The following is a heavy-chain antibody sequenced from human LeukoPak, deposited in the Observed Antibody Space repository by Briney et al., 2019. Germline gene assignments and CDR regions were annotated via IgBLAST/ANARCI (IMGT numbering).Heavy chain of an antibody. V-gene: IGHV4-59*08. CDR1: GGSISSYY. CDR2: VYYTGTT. J-gene: IGHJ3*01. Sequence: SETLSLTCTVSGGSISSYYWSWIRQPPGKGLGWIGYVYYTGTTNYNPSLKSRVTISVDISKNHFSLKLSSVTAADTAVYYCASGYFGDAFDVWGQGTMVTVSS. D-gene: IGHD3-9*01. CDR3: ASGYFGDAFDV.